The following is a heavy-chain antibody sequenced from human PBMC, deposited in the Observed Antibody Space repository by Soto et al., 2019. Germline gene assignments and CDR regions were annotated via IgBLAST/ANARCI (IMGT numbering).Heavy chain of an antibody. CDR2: INSGGSV. CDR3: ARGHSRLDSVY. D-gene: IGHD6-13*01. Sequence: GGSLRLSCAASGFTFSNYAMSWVRQAPGKGLEFVSGINSGGSVYADSVKGRFTISRDTAKNTLYLDMNSLRVEDTAVYYCARGHSRLDSVYWGQGALVTVSS. CDR1: GFTFSNYA. V-gene: IGHV3-74*03. J-gene: IGHJ4*02.